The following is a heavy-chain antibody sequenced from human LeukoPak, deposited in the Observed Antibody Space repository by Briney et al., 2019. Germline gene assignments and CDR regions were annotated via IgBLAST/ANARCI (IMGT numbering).Heavy chain of an antibody. D-gene: IGHD6-19*01. V-gene: IGHV4-34*01. CDR3: ARSGVAVAGGNWFDP. Sequence: ASETLSLTCAVYGGSFSGYYWSWIRQPPGKGLEWIGEINHSGSTNYNPSLKSRVTISVDTSKNQFSLKLSSVTAADTAVYYCARSGVAVAGGNWFDPWGQGTLVTVSS. CDR2: INHSGST. CDR1: GGSFSGYY. J-gene: IGHJ5*02.